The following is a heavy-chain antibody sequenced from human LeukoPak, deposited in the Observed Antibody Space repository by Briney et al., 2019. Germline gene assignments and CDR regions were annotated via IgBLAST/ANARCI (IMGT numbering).Heavy chain of an antibody. CDR3: AREYCSGGRCGFDY. D-gene: IGHD2-15*01. CDR1: GYTFTGYY. V-gene: IGHV1-2*02. Sequence: ASVKVSCKASGYTFTGYYMHWVRQAPGQGLEWMGWINPNSGGTNYAQKFQGRVTMTRDTSISTAYMELSRLRSDDTAVYYCAREYCSGGRCGFDYWGQGTLVTVSS. CDR2: INPNSGGT. J-gene: IGHJ4*02.